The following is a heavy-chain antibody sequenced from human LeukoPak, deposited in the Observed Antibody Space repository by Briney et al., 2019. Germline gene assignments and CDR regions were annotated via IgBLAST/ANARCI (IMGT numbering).Heavy chain of an antibody. CDR1: GGSFSGYY. J-gene: IGHJ6*02. D-gene: IGHD6-13*01. CDR2: INHSGST. V-gene: IGHV4-34*01. CDR3: ARGRVEYSSSWPYYYYYGIDV. Sequence: SETLSLTCAVYGGSFSGYYWSWIRQPPGKGLEWIGEINHSGSTNYNPSLKSRVTISVDTSKNQFSLKLSSVTAADTAVYYCARGRVEYSSSWPYYYYYGIDVWGQGTTVTVSS.